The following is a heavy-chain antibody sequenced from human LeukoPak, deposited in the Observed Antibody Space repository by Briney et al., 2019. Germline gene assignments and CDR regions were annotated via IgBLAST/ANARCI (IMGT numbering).Heavy chain of an antibody. CDR1: GGSISSSSYY. V-gene: IGHV4-39*01. J-gene: IGHJ4*02. CDR3: ARRRYSSSWYDY. CDR2: IYYSGST. Sequence: ASETLSLTCTVSGGSISSSSYYWGWIRQPPGEGLEWIGSIYYSGSTYYNPSLKSRVTISVDTSKNQFSLKLSSVTAADTAVYYCARRRYSSSWYDYWGQGTLVTVSS. D-gene: IGHD6-13*01.